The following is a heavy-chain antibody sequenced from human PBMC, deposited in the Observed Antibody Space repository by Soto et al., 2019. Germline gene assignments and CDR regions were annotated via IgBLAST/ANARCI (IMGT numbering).Heavy chain of an antibody. V-gene: IGHV4-34*01. J-gene: IGHJ4*02. D-gene: IGHD3-10*01. CDR1: GGSFSGYY. CDR2: INHSGST. Sequence: QVQLQQWGAGLLKPSETLSLTCAVYGGSFSGYYWSWIRQPPGKGLEWIGEINHSGSTNYNPSLKCRVTISVDTSRNQFSLKLSSVAAAATAGYYCARGHKYYGSGSYRCDYWVQGTLVTVSS. CDR3: ARGHKYYGSGSYRCDY.